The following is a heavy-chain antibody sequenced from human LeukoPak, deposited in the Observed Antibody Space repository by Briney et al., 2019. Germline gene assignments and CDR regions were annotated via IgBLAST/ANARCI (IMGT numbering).Heavy chain of an antibody. V-gene: IGHV4-34*01. CDR1: GGSFSGYY. CDR3: ASRTHYDILTGYGTYYFDY. J-gene: IGHJ4*02. Sequence: SETLSLTCAVYGGSFSGYYWSWIRQPPGKGLEWIGEINHSGSTNYNPSLKGPVTISVDTSKNQFSLKLSSVTAADTAVYYCASRTHYDILTGYGTYYFDYWGQGTLVTVSS. CDR2: INHSGST. D-gene: IGHD3-9*01.